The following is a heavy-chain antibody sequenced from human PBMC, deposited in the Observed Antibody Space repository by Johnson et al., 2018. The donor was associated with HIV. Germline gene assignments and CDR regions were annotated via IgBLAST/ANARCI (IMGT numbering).Heavy chain of an antibody. CDR2: INWNGGRT. CDR1: GFIFSDYS. CDR3: VRERRHFGAGSESKGTFDA. V-gene: IGHV3-20*04. D-gene: IGHD3-10*01. Sequence: VQLVESGGGLVQPGGSLRLSCVGSGFIFSDYSMHWVRQAPGKGLEWVSGINWNGGRTGYADSVKGRFTISRDNAKNSLYLQMNSLRAEDRALYYCVRERRHFGAGSESKGTFDAWGQGTMVTVSS. J-gene: IGHJ3*01.